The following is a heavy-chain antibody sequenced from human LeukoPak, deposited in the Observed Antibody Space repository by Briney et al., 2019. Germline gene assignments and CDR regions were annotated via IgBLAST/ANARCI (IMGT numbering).Heavy chain of an antibody. CDR1: GFTFSSYS. Sequence: TGGSLRLSCAASGFTFSSYSMNWVRQAPGKGLEWVSSISSSSYIYYADSVKGRFTISRDNAKNSLYLQMNSLRAEDTAVYYCARSYYDILPGPFDIWGQGTMVTVSS. CDR3: ARSYYDILPGPFDI. D-gene: IGHD3-9*01. V-gene: IGHV3-21*01. J-gene: IGHJ3*02. CDR2: ISSSSYI.